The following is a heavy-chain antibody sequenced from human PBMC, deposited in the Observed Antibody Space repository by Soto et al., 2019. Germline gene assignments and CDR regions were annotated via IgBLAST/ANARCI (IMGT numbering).Heavy chain of an antibody. Sequence: TLSLTCTVSGGSVNSGSYYWNWIRQPPGKGLEWIGYIFYSGSTNYNPSLKRRVTISLDTSKNQFSMRLSSVTAADTAVYYCAGLRLGEGFDPWGQGTRVTVSS. V-gene: IGHV4-61*01. J-gene: IGHJ5*02. CDR3: AGLRLGEGFDP. D-gene: IGHD3-16*01. CDR1: GGSVNSGSYY. CDR2: IFYSGST.